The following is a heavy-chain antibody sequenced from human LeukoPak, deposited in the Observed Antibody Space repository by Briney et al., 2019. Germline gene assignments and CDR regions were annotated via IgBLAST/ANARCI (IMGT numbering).Heavy chain of an antibody. J-gene: IGHJ3*02. CDR1: GFTFSSYS. Sequence: GGSLRLSCAASGFTFSSYSMSWVRQAPGKGLEWVSSISSSSSYIYYADSVKGRFTISRDNAKNSLYLQMNSLRAEDTAVYYCARAPPYYYDSSGYPPDAFDIWGQGTMVTVSS. D-gene: IGHD3-22*01. V-gene: IGHV3-21*01. CDR2: ISSSSSYI. CDR3: ARAPPYYYDSSGYPPDAFDI.